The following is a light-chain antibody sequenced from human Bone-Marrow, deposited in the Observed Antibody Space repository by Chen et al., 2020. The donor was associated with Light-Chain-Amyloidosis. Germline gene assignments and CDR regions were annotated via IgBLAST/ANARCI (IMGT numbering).Light chain of an antibody. CDR1: NIGSTS. J-gene: IGLJ3*02. CDR2: DDS. V-gene: IGLV3-21*02. CDR3: RVWDRSSDRRW. Sequence: SYVLTQPSSVSVAPGQTATIACGGNNIGSTSVHWYQQTPGQAPLLVVYDDSELPSGIPERLYGTTAWNTATQTISRVEVGDDADDDCRVWDRSSDRRWFGGGTKLTGL.